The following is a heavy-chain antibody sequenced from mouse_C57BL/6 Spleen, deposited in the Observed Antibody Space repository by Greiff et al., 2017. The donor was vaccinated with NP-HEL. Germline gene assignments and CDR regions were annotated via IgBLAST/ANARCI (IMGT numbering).Heavy chain of an antibody. Sequence: VQRVESGAELVRPGTSVKVSCKASGYAFTNYLIEWVKQRPGQGLEWIGVINPGSGGTNYNEKFKGKATLTADKSSSTAYMQLSSLTSEDSAVYFCARSYYYGSSPAWFAYWGQGTLVTVSA. CDR1: GYAFTNYL. CDR3: ARSYYYGSSPAWFAY. J-gene: IGHJ3*01. V-gene: IGHV1-54*01. D-gene: IGHD1-1*01. CDR2: INPGSGGT.